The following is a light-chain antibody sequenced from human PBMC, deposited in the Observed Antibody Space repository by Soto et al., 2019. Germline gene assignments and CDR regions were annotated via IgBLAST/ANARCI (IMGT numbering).Light chain of an antibody. CDR1: SSDVGGYNY. V-gene: IGLV2-14*01. Sequence: ALTQPASVSGSPGQSITISCTGTSSDVGGYNYVSWYQQHPGKAPKLMIYDVSNRPSGVSNRFSGSKSGNTASLTISGLQAEGEADYYCSSYTSSSTLVFGTGTKVTVL. J-gene: IGLJ1*01. CDR2: DVS. CDR3: SSYTSSSTLV.